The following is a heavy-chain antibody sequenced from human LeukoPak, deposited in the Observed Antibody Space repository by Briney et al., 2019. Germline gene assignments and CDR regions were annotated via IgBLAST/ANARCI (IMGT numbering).Heavy chain of an antibody. CDR1: GGSINSYY. V-gene: IGHV4-34*01. D-gene: IGHD3-9*01. CDR3: ARGARARRYSAWFDP. Sequence: SSETLSLTCTVSGGSINSYYWSWVRQPPGKGLEWIGEINHSGSTNYNPSLKSRVTISVDTSKNQFSLKLSSVTAADTAVYYCARGARARRYSAWFDPWGQGTLVTVSS. J-gene: IGHJ5*02. CDR2: INHSGST.